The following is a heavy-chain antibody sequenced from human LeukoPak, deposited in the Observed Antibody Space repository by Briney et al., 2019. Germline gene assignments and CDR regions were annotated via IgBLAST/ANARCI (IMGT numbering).Heavy chain of an antibody. Sequence: PGGSLRLSCAASGFIFSSYSMNWVRQAPGKGLEWVSYISSRSTIIYYAESVKGRFSISRDKAKSLVFLQMNSLRADDTAVYYCARGEDVVGTVNLLDSWGQGTLVTVSS. CDR3: ARGEDVVGTVNLLDS. CDR1: GFIFSSYS. J-gene: IGHJ4*02. V-gene: IGHV3-48*01. CDR2: ISSRSTII. D-gene: IGHD2-21*02.